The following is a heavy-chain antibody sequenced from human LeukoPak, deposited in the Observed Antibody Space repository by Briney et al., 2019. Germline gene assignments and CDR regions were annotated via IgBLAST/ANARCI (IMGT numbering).Heavy chain of an antibody. Sequence: PGGSLRLSCAASGFTFSSYSMNWVRQAPGKGLEWVSSISSSSSYIYYADSVKGRFTISRDNAKNSLYLQMNSLRAEDTAVYYCARDRPLIKAFDIWGQGTMVTVSS. CDR1: GFTFSSYS. CDR2: ISSSSSYI. V-gene: IGHV3-21*01. CDR3: ARDRPLIKAFDI. J-gene: IGHJ3*02. D-gene: IGHD3-10*01.